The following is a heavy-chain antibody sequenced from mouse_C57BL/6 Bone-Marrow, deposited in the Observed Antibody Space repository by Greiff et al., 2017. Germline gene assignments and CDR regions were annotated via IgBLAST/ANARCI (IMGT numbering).Heavy chain of an antibody. CDR3: ARRGRRGRGDYYAMDY. J-gene: IGHJ4*01. CDR2: INPYNGGT. V-gene: IGHV1-19*01. CDR1: GYTFTDYY. D-gene: IGHD2-12*01. Sequence: EVQLQQSGPVLVKPGASVKMSCKASGYTFTDYYMNWVKQSHGKSLEWIGVINPYNGGTSYNQKFKGKATLTVDKSSSTAYMELNSLTSEDSAVYYWARRGRRGRGDYYAMDYWGQGTSVTVSS.